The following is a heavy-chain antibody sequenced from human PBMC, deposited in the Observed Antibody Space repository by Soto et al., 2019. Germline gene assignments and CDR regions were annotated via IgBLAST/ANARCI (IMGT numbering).Heavy chain of an antibody. CDR2: ISSSSSYI. CDR3: ARDGPLAAAGVLDY. Sequence: PGGSLRLSCAASGFTFSCYSMHWVRQAPGKGLEWVSSISSSSSYIYYADSVKGRFTISRDNAKNSLYLQMNSLRAEDTAVYYCARDGPLAAAGVLDYWGQGTLVTVSS. D-gene: IGHD6-13*01. V-gene: IGHV3-21*01. J-gene: IGHJ4*02. CDR1: GFTFSCYS.